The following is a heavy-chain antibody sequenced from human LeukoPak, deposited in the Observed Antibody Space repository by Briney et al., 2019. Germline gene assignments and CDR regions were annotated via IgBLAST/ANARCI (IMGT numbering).Heavy chain of an antibody. J-gene: IGHJ6*02. V-gene: IGHV3-30*18. CDR2: ISYDGSNK. CDR1: GFTFSSQW. Sequence: GGSLRLSCAASGFTFSSQWMSWVRQAPGKGLEWVAVISYDGSNKYYADSVKGRFTISRDNSKNTLYLQMNSLRAEDTAVYYCAKDAGVVINNYYGMDVWGQGTTVTVSS. D-gene: IGHD3-3*01. CDR3: AKDAGVVINNYYGMDV.